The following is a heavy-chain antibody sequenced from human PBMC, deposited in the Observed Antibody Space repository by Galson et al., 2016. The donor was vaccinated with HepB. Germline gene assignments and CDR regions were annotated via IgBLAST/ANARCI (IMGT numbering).Heavy chain of an antibody. CDR1: GYTFGNYG. Sequence: SVKVSCKASGYTFGNYGISWVRQAPGQGLEWMAWISAYTGNSNTDYAQKFQGRVSMTTDPSTSTAYMELTSLKSDDTAVYYCARDFCSGGSCSPPLGYWGQGTLVTVSS. CDR3: ARDFCSGGSCSPPLGY. V-gene: IGHV1-18*01. CDR2: ISAYTGNSNT. J-gene: IGHJ4*02. D-gene: IGHD2-15*01.